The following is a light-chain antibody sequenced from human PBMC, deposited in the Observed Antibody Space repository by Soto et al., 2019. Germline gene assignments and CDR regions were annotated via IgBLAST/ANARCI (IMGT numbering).Light chain of an antibody. J-gene: IGKJ4*01. V-gene: IGKV3-20*01. Sequence: ELVLTQSPGTLSLSPGERATLSCRASQTVNNNYLAWYQQIPGQAPRLLISGASGRATGTPDRFSGSASGTDFTLTISRLEPEDFAVYYCQQYGSSPLTFGGG. CDR2: GAS. CDR1: QTVNNNY. CDR3: QQYGSSPLT.